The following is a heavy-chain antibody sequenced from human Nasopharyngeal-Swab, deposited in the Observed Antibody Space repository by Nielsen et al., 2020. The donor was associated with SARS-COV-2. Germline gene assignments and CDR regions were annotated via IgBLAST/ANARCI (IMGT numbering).Heavy chain of an antibody. CDR2: ISGSGGST. J-gene: IGHJ3*02. D-gene: IGHD1-14*01. Sequence: GESLKISCAASGFTFSSYAMSWVRQAPGKGLEWVSAISGSGGSTYYADSVKGRFTISRDNSKNTLYLQMNSLRAEDTAVYYCAKGRSNRDAFDIWGRGTMVTVSS. CDR3: AKGRSNRDAFDI. V-gene: IGHV3-23*01. CDR1: GFTFSSYA.